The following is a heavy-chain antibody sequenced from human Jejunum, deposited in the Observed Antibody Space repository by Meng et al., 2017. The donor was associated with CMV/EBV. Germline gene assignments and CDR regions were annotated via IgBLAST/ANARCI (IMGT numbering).Heavy chain of an antibody. D-gene: IGHD2-2*01. CDR2: IFYDGSA. Sequence: SWWHWVRPPPGKVLELIGEIFYDGSANYSPSLKSRLSISLDKSKNQVSLILSSVTAADTAVYHCATARRGCSSASCWLENWGQGTLVTVSS. CDR1: SW. CDR3: ATARRGCSSASCWLEN. J-gene: IGHJ4*02. V-gene: IGHV4/OR15-8*01.